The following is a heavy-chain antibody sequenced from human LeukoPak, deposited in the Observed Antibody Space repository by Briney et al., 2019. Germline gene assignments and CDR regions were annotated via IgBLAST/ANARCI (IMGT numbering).Heavy chain of an antibody. CDR1: GYSISSGYY. Sequence: SETLSLTCTVSGYSISSGYYWSWIRQPPGKGLEWIGSIYHSGSTYYNPSLKSRVTISVDTSKNQFSLKLSSVTAADTAVYYCARGRAPASEVISPFYPWGQGTLVTVSS. J-gene: IGHJ5*02. D-gene: IGHD3-22*01. CDR3: ARGRAPASEVISPFYP. V-gene: IGHV4-38-2*02. CDR2: IYHSGST.